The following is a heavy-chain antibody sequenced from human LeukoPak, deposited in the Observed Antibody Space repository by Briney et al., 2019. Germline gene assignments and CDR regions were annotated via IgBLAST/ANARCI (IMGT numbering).Heavy chain of an antibody. D-gene: IGHD5-12*01. CDR1: GFTFSSYG. Sequence: PGGSLRLSCAASGFTFSSYGMHWVRQAPGKGLEWVAFIRYDGSNKYYADSVKGRFTISRDNSKNTLYLQMNSLRAEDTAVYYCAKDRVDPSAFDIWGQGTMVTVSS. CDR2: IRYDGSNK. V-gene: IGHV3-30*02. CDR3: AKDRVDPSAFDI. J-gene: IGHJ3*02.